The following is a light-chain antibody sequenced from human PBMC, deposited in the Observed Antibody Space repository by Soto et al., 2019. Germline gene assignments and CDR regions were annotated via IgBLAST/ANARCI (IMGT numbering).Light chain of an antibody. Sequence: EIVLTQSPGTLSLSPGERATLSCRASQGVNSRLAWYQHTPGQAPSLLISGASSRATGIPDRFSGSGSATNITLTISRLDPEDYAMYYCQRYGRTFGLGTKVDIK. CDR2: GAS. CDR3: QRYGRT. V-gene: IGKV3-20*01. J-gene: IGKJ1*01. CDR1: QGVNSR.